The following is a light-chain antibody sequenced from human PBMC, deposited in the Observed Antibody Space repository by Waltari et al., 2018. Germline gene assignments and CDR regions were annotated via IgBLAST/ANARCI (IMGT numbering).Light chain of an antibody. CDR1: DLGRRY. CDR3: LAWDSSTGV. V-gene: IGLV3-1*01. Sequence: SYDLTQAPSVSVSTGQTATIDCSGDDLGRRYVSWYQKKPGSSPVLVIYQDNKSPSGVSARFSGSNTGNTATLTISGTQAIDEVDYSCLAWDSSTGVFGGGTKLTV. J-gene: IGLJ3*02. CDR2: QDN.